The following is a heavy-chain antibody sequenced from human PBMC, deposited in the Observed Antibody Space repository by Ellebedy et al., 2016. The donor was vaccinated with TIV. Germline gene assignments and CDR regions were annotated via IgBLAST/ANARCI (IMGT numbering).Heavy chain of an antibody. J-gene: IGHJ3*02. CDR2: ISYDGSNK. Sequence: GGSLRLSCAASGFTFSSYAMHWVRQAPGKGLEWVAVISYDGSNKYYADSVKGRFTISRDNSKNTLYLQMNSLRAEDTAVYYCARDVGGYDLGDAFDIWGQGTMVTVSS. V-gene: IGHV3-30-3*01. CDR3: ARDVGGYDLGDAFDI. D-gene: IGHD5-12*01. CDR1: GFTFSSYA.